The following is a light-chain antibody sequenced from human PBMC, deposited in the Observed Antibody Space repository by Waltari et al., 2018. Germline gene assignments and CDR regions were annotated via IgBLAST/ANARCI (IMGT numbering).Light chain of an antibody. Sequence: QSALTQPAPVSGSPGQAITISCAGTGSGVWGYNSVPRYQHHPGKAPNLVIFDVSNRPSGVSNRFSGSKSANTASLTISGLQAEDEAHYYCGSYSKTSTLVVFGGGTKLTVL. CDR1: GSGVWGYNS. J-gene: IGLJ2*01. CDR2: DVS. CDR3: GSYSKTSTLVV. V-gene: IGLV2-14*03.